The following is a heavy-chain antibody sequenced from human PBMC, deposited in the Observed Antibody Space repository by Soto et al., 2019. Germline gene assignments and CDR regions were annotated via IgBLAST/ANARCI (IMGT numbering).Heavy chain of an antibody. CDR3: TEGSSTEEYYYYGMDV. CDR2: IRSKANSYAT. D-gene: IGHD2-2*01. V-gene: IGHV3-73*01. J-gene: IGHJ6*02. Sequence: PGGSLRLSCAASGFTFSGSAMHWVRQASGKGLEWVGRIRSKANSYATAYAASVKGRFTISRDDSKNTAYLQMNSLKTEDTAVYYCTEGSSTEEYYYYGMDVWGQGTTVTVS. CDR1: GFTFSGSA.